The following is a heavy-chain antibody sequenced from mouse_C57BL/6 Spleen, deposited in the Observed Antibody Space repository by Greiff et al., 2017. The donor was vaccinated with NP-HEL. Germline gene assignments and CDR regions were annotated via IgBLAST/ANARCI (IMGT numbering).Heavy chain of an antibody. CDR2: IDPSDSYT. D-gene: IGHD2-4*01. Sequence: VQLQQPGAELVIPGASVKLSCKASGYTFTSYWMHWVKQRPGQGLEWIGEIDPSDSYTNYNQKFKGKSTLTVDKSSSTAYMQLSSLTSEDSAVYYCARGYYDYDGAMDYWGQGTSVTVSS. J-gene: IGHJ4*01. CDR3: ARGYYDYDGAMDY. CDR1: GYTFTSYW. V-gene: IGHV1-69*01.